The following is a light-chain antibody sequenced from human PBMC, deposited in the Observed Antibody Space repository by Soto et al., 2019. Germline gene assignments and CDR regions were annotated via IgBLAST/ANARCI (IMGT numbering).Light chain of an antibody. CDR2: GAS. V-gene: IGKV3-20*01. CDR3: QQYGSSSLT. Sequence: EIVLTQSPGTLSLSPGERVTLSCRASQSVSSSYLAWYQQKPGQAHRLLIYGASSRATGIPDRFSGSGSGTDFTLTISRLEPEDFAAYYCQQYGSSSLTFGPGTKVDIK. J-gene: IGKJ3*01. CDR1: QSVSSSY.